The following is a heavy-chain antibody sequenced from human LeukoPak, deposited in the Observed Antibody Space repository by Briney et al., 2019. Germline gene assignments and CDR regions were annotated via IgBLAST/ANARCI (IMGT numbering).Heavy chain of an antibody. J-gene: IGHJ4*02. Sequence: ASVKVSCKASGYTFTSYGISWVRQAPGQGLEWMGWISAYNGNTNYAQKLQGRVTMTTDTSTSTAYMELRSLRSDDTAVYYCARELKVVVAATPVRVWHRDFDYWGQGTLVTVSS. CDR2: ISAYNGNT. D-gene: IGHD2-15*01. CDR1: GYTFTSYG. V-gene: IGHV1-18*01. CDR3: ARELKVVVAATPVRVWHRDFDY.